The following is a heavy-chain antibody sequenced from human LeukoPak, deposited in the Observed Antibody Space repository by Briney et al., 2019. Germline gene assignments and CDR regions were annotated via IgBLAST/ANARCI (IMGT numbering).Heavy chain of an antibody. CDR1: GFTFSSYS. Sequence: GGSLRLSCAASGFTFSSYSMNWVRQAPGKGLEWVSYVSSSSGTIYYEDSVQGRLTIYRDNARNSLDLQLSNLRAGDTAVYYCARSPFVRGVITHFDYWGQGTLVTVSS. CDR3: ARSPFVRGVITHFDY. D-gene: IGHD3-10*01. J-gene: IGHJ4*02. CDR2: VSSSSGTI. V-gene: IGHV3-48*04.